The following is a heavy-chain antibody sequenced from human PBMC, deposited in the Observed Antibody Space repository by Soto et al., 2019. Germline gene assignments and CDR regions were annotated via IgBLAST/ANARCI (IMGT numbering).Heavy chain of an antibody. CDR2: ISWNSGSI. D-gene: IGHD2-21*01. CDR3: AKDIRAIPWAFDI. CDR1: GFTFDDYA. J-gene: IGHJ3*02. V-gene: IGHV3-9*01. Sequence: EVQLVESGGGLVQPGRSLRLSCAASGFTFDDYAMHWVRQAPGKGLEWVSGISWNSGSIGYAASVKGRFTISRDSAKNSLYLQMNSLRAEDTALYYCAKDIRAIPWAFDIWGQGTMVTVSS.